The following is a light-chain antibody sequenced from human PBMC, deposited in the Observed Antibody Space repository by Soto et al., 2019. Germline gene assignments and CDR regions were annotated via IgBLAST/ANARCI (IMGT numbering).Light chain of an antibody. V-gene: IGKV1-5*01. CDR3: LQHNSYAWT. CDR1: QSISSW. J-gene: IGKJ1*01. Sequence: IQMTQSPSTLSPSLLDRVTITCRASQSISSWLAWYQQKPGKAPKRLIYAASSLQSGVPSRFSGSGSGTEFTLTISSLQPEDFATYYCLQHNSYAWTFGQGTKVDIK. CDR2: AAS.